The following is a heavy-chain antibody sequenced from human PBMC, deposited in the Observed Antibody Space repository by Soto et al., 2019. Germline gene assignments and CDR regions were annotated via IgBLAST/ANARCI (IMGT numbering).Heavy chain of an antibody. D-gene: IGHD1-1*01. CDR2: ISSSSAYT. V-gene: IGHV3-11*05. J-gene: IGHJ4*02. Sequence: QLELVESGGGLVKPGGSLRLSCAASTFSFSDYYMSWIRQAPGKGLEWLSYISSSSAYTDYADSVKGRFTISRDNAKNSLYLQMNSLRAADTAIYYCASSVNSWEPLNRWGQGTLLTFSS. CDR1: TFSFSDYY. CDR3: ASSVNSWEPLNR.